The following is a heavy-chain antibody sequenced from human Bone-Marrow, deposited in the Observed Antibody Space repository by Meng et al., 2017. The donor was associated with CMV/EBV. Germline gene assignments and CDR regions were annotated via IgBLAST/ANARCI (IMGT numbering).Heavy chain of an antibody. V-gene: IGHV3-23*01. D-gene: IGHD6-13*01. CDR2: ISGSGGST. J-gene: IGHJ4*02. CDR3: ANSVPAAGTGMAY. Sequence: GESLKISCAASGFTFSSYAMSWVRQAPGKGLEWVSAISGSGGSTYYADSVKGRFTISRDNSKNTLYLQMNSLRAEDTAVYYCANSVPAAGTGMAYWGQGTLVTVAS. CDR1: GFTFSSYA.